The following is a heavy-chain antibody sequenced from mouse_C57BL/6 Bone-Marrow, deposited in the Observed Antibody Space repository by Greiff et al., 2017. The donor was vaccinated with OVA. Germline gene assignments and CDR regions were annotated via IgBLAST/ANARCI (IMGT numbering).Heavy chain of an antibody. D-gene: IGHD3-2*02. J-gene: IGHJ2*01. CDR1: GFTFSSYA. V-gene: IGHV5-4*01. Sequence: EVKVVESGGGLVKPGGSLKLSCAASGFTFSSYAMSWVRQTPETRLEWVATISDGGSYTYYPDNVKGRFTISRDNAKNNLYLQMSHLKSEDTAMYYCARDRELRPFDYWGQGTTLTVSS. CDR2: ISDGGSYT. CDR3: ARDRELRPFDY.